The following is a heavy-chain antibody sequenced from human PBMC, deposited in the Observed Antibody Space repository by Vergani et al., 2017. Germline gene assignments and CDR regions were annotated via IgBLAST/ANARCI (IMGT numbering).Heavy chain of an antibody. CDR3: ARHPSRTAPFDY. Sequence: QVQLHQWGAGLLKPSETLSLTCAVYGGSFSGYYWSWIRQPPGKGLEWIGYIYYSGSTNYNPSLKSRVTISVDTSKNQFSLKLSSVTAADTAVYYCARHPSRTAPFDYWGQGTLVTVSS. D-gene: IGHD5-18*01. J-gene: IGHJ4*02. V-gene: IGHV4-34*11. CDR1: GGSFSGYY. CDR2: IYYSGST.